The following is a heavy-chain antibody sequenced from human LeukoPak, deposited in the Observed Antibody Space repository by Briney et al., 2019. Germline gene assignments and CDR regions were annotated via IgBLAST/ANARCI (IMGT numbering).Heavy chain of an antibody. V-gene: IGHV4-34*01. CDR2: INHSGIT. D-gene: IGHD3-10*01. J-gene: IGHJ4*02. CDR3: ARDRYYGSGSTYDY. CDR1: GGSFSDYY. Sequence: SETLSLTCAVDGGSFSDYYWTWVRQPPGKGLEWSGEINHSGITNYNPSLKSRVTISVDTSKNQFSLKLSSVTAADTAVYYCARDRYYGSGSTYDYWGQGTLVTVSS.